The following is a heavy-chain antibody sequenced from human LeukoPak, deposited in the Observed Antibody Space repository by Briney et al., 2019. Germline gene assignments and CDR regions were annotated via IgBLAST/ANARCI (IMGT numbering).Heavy chain of an antibody. CDR3: ARGSWYYAY. Sequence: PSETLSLTCAVYGGSFSGYYWSWIRQSPGKGLEWIGEINHSGSTNYNPSLKSRVTISVDTSKNQFSLKLSSVTAADTTVYYCARGSWYYAYWGQGTLVTVSS. CDR1: GGSFSGYY. D-gene: IGHD2/OR15-2a*01. J-gene: IGHJ4*02. CDR2: INHSGST. V-gene: IGHV4-34*01.